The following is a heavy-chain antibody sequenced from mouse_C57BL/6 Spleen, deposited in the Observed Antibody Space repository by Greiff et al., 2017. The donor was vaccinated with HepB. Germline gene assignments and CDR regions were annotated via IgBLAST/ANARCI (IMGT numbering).Heavy chain of an antibody. Sequence: QVQLQQSGAELVRPGTSVKVSCKASGYAFPNYLIEWVKQRPGQGLEWIGVINPGSGGTNYNEKFKGKATLTADKSSSTAYMPLSRLTSEDSAVYCCARGPYYYGSSYVYDAMDYWGQGTAVTVSS. CDR3: ARGPYYYGSSYVYDAMDY. CDR2: INPGSGGT. D-gene: IGHD1-1*01. CDR1: GYAFPNYL. V-gene: IGHV1-54*01. J-gene: IGHJ4*01.